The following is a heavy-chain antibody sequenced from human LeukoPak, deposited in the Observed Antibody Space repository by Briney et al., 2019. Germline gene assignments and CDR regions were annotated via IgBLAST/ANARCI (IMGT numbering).Heavy chain of an antibody. CDR2: IYSGGST. V-gene: IGHV3-66*01. CDR3: ARARYDSSGYFGKMNYGMDV. J-gene: IGHJ6*02. Sequence: PGGSLRLSCAASGFIFSDYDMSWVRQAPGKGLEWVSVIYSGGSTYYADSVKGRFTISRDNSKNTLYLQMNSLRAEDTAVYYCARARYDSSGYFGKMNYGMDVWGQGTTVTVSS. D-gene: IGHD3-22*01. CDR1: GFIFSDYD.